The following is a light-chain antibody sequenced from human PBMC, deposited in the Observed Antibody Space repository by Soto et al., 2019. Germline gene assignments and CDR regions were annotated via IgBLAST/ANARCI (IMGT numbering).Light chain of an antibody. J-gene: IGLJ3*02. CDR2: EGS. CDR1: SSDVGSYNL. CDR3: CSYAGNSTWV. Sequence: QSALTQPASESGSPGQSITISCTGTSSDVGSYNLVSWYQQHPGKAPKLMIYEGSKRPSGVSNRFSGSKSGNTASLTISGLQAEDEADYYCCSYAGNSTWVFGGGTKLTVL. V-gene: IGLV2-23*01.